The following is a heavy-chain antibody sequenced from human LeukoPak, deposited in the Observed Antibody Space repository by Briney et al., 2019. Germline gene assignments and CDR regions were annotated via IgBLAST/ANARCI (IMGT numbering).Heavy chain of an antibody. CDR3: ASGGIRSGYSYGLDAFDI. V-gene: IGHV3-30*04. D-gene: IGHD5-18*01. CDR1: GFTFSSYA. J-gene: IGHJ3*02. Sequence: GGSLRLSCAASGFTFSSYAMHWVRQAPGKGLEWVAVISYDGSNKYYADSVKGRFTISRDNSKNTLYLQMNSLRAEDTAVYYCASGGIRSGYSYGLDAFDIWGQGTMVTVSS. CDR2: ISYDGSNK.